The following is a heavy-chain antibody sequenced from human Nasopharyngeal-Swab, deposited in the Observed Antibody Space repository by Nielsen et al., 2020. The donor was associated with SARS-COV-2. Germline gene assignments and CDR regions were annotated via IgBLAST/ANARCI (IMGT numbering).Heavy chain of an antibody. V-gene: IGHV3-53*01. J-gene: IGHJ3*02. CDR2: IYSGGST. D-gene: IGHD6-19*01. Sequence: GGSLRLSCAASGFTFSSYSMNWIRQAPGKGLEWVSVIYSGGSTYYADSVKGRFTISRDNSKNTLYLQMNSLRAEDTAVYYCAREWAVAGSDAAFDIWGQGTMVTVSS. CDR1: GFTFSSYS. CDR3: AREWAVAGSDAAFDI.